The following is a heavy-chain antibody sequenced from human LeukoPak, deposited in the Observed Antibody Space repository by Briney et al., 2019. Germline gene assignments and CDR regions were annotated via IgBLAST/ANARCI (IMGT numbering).Heavy chain of an antibody. CDR3: AREPHSMKYYYGSGSLAGILDV. CDR2: MYHSGST. Sequence: KPSETLSLTCTVSGYSIRSGYYWGWIRQPPGKGLEWIGSMYHSGSTYYNPSLRSRVIISVDTSKNQFSMKLSSVTAADTAVYYCAREPHSMKYYYGSGSLAGILDVWGKGTTVTVSS. J-gene: IGHJ6*04. V-gene: IGHV4-38-2*02. CDR1: GYSIRSGYY. D-gene: IGHD3-10*01.